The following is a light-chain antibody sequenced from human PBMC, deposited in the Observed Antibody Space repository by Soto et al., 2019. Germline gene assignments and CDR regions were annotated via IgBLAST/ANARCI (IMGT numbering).Light chain of an antibody. CDR1: SSDVGGYNY. Sequence: QSVLTQPASVSESPGQSITISCTGTSSDVGGYNYVSWYQQHPGKAPKLMIYDVSNRPSGVSNRFSGSKSGNTASLTISGLQAEDEADYYCSPYTSSSTLYVFGTGTKVPVL. J-gene: IGLJ1*01. CDR3: SPYTSSSTLYV. CDR2: DVS. V-gene: IGLV2-14*01.